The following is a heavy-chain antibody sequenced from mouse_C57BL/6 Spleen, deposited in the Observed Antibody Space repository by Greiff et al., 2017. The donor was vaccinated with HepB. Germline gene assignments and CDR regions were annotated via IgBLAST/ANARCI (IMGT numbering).Heavy chain of an antibody. CDR3: TEGELGTWFAY. V-gene: IGHV6-3*01. CDR1: GFTFSNYW. CDR2: IRLKSDNYAT. D-gene: IGHD4-1*01. J-gene: IGHJ3*01. Sequence: EVKLVESGGGLVQPGGSMKLSCVASGFTFSNYWMNWVRQSPEKGLEWVAQIRLKSDNYATHYAESVKGRFTISRDDSKSSVYLQMKNLRAEDTGIYYCTEGELGTWFAYWGQGTLVTVSA.